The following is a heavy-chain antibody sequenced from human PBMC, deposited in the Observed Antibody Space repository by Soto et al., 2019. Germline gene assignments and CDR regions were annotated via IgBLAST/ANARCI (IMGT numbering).Heavy chain of an antibody. J-gene: IGHJ6*03. CDR3: AREVNSNYYYYYYMDV. CDR1: GFTFSDHY. D-gene: IGHD4-4*01. V-gene: IGHV3-72*01. CDR2: TRNKANSYTT. Sequence: GGSLRLSCAASGFTFSDHYMDWVRQAPGKGLEWVGRTRNKANSYTTEYAASVKGRFTISRDDSKNSLYLQMNSLKTEDTAVYYCAREVNSNYYYYYYMDVWGKGTTVTVSS.